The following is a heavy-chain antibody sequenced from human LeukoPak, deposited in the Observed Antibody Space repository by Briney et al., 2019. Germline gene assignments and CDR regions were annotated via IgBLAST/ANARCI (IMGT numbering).Heavy chain of an antibody. D-gene: IGHD5-18*01. CDR2: ISSSGSTI. J-gene: IGHJ6*03. CDR1: GFTFSSYG. Sequence: GGSLRLSCAASGFTFSSYGMHWVRQAPGKGLEWVSYISSSGSTIYYADSVKGRFTISRDNAKNSLYLQMNSLRAEDTAVYYCARGVDTAMGLYYYYYMDVWGKGTTVTISS. V-gene: IGHV3-48*04. CDR3: ARGVDTAMGLYYYYYMDV.